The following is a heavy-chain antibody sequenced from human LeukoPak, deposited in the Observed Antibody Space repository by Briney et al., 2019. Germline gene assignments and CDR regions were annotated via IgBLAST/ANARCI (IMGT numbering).Heavy chain of an antibody. CDR1: GFTFNTYG. Sequence: GGSLRLSCAASGFTFNTYGVHWVRQAPGKGLEWVAVMSYDGSDKVYADSVKGRFTISRDNSKNTLYLQMNSLRAEDTAVYYCAGGGDYGILTGYSDFDYWGQGTLVTVSS. D-gene: IGHD3-9*01. CDR3: AGGGDYGILTGYSDFDY. CDR2: MSYDGSDK. V-gene: IGHV3-30*03. J-gene: IGHJ4*02.